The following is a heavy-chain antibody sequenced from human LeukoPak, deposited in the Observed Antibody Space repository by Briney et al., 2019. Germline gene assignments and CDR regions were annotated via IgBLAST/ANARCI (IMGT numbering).Heavy chain of an antibody. Sequence: GGSLRLSCAASGFTFSSYSMNWVRQAPGKGLEWVSYISSSSSTIYYADSVKGRFTISRDSAKNSLYLQMNSLRAEDTAVYYCARVHTLRIAAGDYWGQGTLVTVSS. CDR1: GFTFSSYS. CDR3: ARVHTLRIAAGDY. V-gene: IGHV3-48*01. J-gene: IGHJ4*02. D-gene: IGHD6-6*01. CDR2: ISSSSSTI.